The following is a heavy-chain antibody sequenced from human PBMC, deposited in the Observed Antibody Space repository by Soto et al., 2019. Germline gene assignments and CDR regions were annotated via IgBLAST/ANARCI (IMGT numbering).Heavy chain of an antibody. J-gene: IGHJ3*02. CDR3: ARERDYIWGSYRYDAFDI. D-gene: IGHD3-16*02. CDR1: GFTFSSYS. V-gene: IGHV3-64*01. CDR2: ISSNGGST. Sequence: PGGSLRLSCAASGFTFSSYSMHWVRQAPGKGLEYVSAISSNGGSTYYANYVKGRFTISRDNSKNTLYLQMGSLRAEDMAVYYCARERDYIWGSYRYDAFDIWGQGTMVTVSS.